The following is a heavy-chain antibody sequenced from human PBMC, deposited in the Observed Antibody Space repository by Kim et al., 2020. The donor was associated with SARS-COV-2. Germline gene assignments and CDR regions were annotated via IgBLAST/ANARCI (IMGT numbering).Heavy chain of an antibody. Sequence: ASVKVSCKASGYTFTSYDINWVRQATGQGLEWMGWMNPNSGNTGYAQKFQGRVTMTRNTSISTAYMELSSLRSEDTAVYYCARGRYSSSWYAIHYYGMDVWGQGTTVTVSS. D-gene: IGHD6-13*01. CDR3: ARGRYSSSWYAIHYYGMDV. CDR2: MNPNSGNT. CDR1: GYTFTSYD. J-gene: IGHJ6*02. V-gene: IGHV1-8*01.